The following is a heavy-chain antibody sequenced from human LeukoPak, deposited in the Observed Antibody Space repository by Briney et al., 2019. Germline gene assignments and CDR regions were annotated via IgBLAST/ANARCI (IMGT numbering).Heavy chain of an antibody. V-gene: IGHV4-59*01. Sequence: PSETLSLTCTVSGGSISSYYWSWIRQPPGKGLEWIAYIYYSGSTNYNPSLKSRVTISVDTSKNQFSLKLSSVTAADTAVYCCARSMIVTHYYYYYYMDVWGKGTTVTVSS. CDR3: ARSMIVTHYYYYYYMDV. CDR1: GGSISSYY. CDR2: IYYSGST. D-gene: IGHD3-22*01. J-gene: IGHJ6*03.